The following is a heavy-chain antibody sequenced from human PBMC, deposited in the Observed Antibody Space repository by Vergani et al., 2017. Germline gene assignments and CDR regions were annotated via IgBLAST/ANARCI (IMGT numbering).Heavy chain of an antibody. J-gene: IGHJ3*02. D-gene: IGHD1/OR15-1a*01. CDR1: GFTFSSYS. CDR2: ISSSSTI. V-gene: IGHV3-48*02. Sequence: EVQLVESGGGLVQPGGSLRLSCAASGFTFSSYSMNWVRQAPGKGLEWVSYISSSSTIYYADSVKGRFTISRDNAKNSLYLQMNSLRDEDTAVYYCARRAQTTNAFDIWGQGTMVTVSS. CDR3: ARRAQTTNAFDI.